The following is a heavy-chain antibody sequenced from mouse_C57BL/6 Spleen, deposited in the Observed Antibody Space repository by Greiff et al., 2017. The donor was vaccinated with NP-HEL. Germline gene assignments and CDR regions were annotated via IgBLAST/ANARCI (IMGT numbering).Heavy chain of an antibody. J-gene: IGHJ2*01. D-gene: IGHD3-2*02. CDR1: GYTFTSYW. Sequence: QVQLQQSGAELVKPGASVKMSCKASGYTFTSYWITWVKQRPGQGLEWIGDIYPGSGSTNYNEKFKSKATLTVDTSSSTAYMQLSSLTSEDSAVYYCARSGQTAQATFDYWGQGTTLTVSS. CDR2: IYPGSGST. V-gene: IGHV1-55*01. CDR3: ARSGQTAQATFDY.